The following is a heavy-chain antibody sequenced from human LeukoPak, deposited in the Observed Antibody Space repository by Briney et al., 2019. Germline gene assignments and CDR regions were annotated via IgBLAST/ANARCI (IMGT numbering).Heavy chain of an antibody. V-gene: IGHV4-61*02. CDR1: GGSISSGSYY. CDR3: ARSSPRRYFDL. CDR2: IYTSGST. J-gene: IGHJ2*01. D-gene: IGHD2-2*01. Sequence: PSQTLSLTCTVSGGSISSGSYYWSWIRQPAGKGLEWIGRIYTSGSTNYNPSLKSRVTISVDTSKNQFSLKLSSVTAADTAVYHCARSSPRRYFDLWGRGTLVTVSS.